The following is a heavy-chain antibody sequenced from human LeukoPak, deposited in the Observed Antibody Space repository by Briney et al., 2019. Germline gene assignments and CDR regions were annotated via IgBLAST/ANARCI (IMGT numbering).Heavy chain of an antibody. Sequence: SETLSLTCAVYGGSFSGYYWSWIRQPPGKRLEWIGEINHSGSTNYNPSLKSRVTISVDTSKNQFSLKLSSVAAADTAVYYCARHLVTIFGVVTRYFDYWGQGTLVTVSS. J-gene: IGHJ4*02. CDR3: ARHLVTIFGVVTRYFDY. V-gene: IGHV4-34*01. D-gene: IGHD3-3*01. CDR2: INHSGST. CDR1: GGSFSGYY.